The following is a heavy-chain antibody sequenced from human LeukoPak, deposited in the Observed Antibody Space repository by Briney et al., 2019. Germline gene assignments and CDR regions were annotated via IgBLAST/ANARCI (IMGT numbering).Heavy chain of an antibody. CDR2: IIPILGIA. CDR3: ARDPRIKDHSIGYDDY. J-gene: IGHJ4*02. V-gene: IGHV1-69*04. CDR1: GGTFSSYT. Sequence: SVKVSCKASGGTFSSYTISWVRQAPGQGLEWMGRIIPILGIANYAQKFQGRVTITADKSTSTAYMELSSLRSEDTAVYYCARDPRIKDHSIGYDDYWGQGTLVTVSS. D-gene: IGHD3-22*01.